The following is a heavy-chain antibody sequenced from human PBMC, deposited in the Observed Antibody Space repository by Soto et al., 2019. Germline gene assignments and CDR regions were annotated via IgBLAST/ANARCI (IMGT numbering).Heavy chain of an antibody. V-gene: IGHV4-39*01. CDR3: ARGGSSWYHKGAFDI. CDR1: GGSFTSTNYF. J-gene: IGHJ3*02. Sequence: SETLSLTCTVSGGSFTSTNYFWGWIRQPPGKGLEWIGYMYYNGNTFYSPSLKSRVTMSVDTSKRQFSLKLSSVTAADTAVYYCARGGSSWYHKGAFDIWGQGTMVTVSS. CDR2: MYYNGNT. D-gene: IGHD6-13*01.